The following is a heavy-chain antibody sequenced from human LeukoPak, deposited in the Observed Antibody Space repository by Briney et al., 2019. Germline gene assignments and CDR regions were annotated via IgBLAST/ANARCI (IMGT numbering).Heavy chain of an antibody. CDR2: SRNKANSYTT. D-gene: IGHD1-26*01. CDR3: ARGPRGRVGTTIRYFDY. J-gene: IGHJ4*02. Sequence: GGSLRLSCAASGFTFGDHYMDWVRQAPGKGLEWVGRSRNKANSYTTEYAASVKGRFTISRDDSKNSLYLQMNSLKTEDTAVYYCARGPRGRVGTTIRYFDYWGQGTLVTVSS. V-gene: IGHV3-72*01. CDR1: GFTFGDHY.